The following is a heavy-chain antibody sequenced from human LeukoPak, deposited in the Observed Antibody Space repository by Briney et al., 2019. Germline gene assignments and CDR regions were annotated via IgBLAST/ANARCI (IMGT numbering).Heavy chain of an antibody. CDR1: EFPFSDYY. CDR2: IYYSGST. J-gene: IGHJ4*02. Sequence: GSLRLSCAASEFPFSDYYMSWIRQRPGKGLEWIGSIYYSGSTYYNPSLKSRVTISVDTSKNQFSLKLSSVTAADTAVYYCARGGNWNDAVGYWGQGTLVTVSS. D-gene: IGHD1-1*01. CDR3: ARGGNWNDAVGY. V-gene: IGHV4-38-2*01.